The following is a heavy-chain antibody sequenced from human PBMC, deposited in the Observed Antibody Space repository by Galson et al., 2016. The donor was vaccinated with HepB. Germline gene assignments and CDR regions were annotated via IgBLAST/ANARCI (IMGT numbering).Heavy chain of an antibody. Sequence: SLRLSCAASGFTFSSYGMHWVRQVPGKGLEWVAIIWYDGNNKYYADSVKGRFTISRDISKNTVFLQMISLRAEDTAVYYCSRDAGWDFTAWYYMDVWGKGTTVTVSS. CDR1: GFTFSSYG. V-gene: IGHV3-33*01. D-gene: IGHD1-26*01. CDR2: IWYDGNNK. J-gene: IGHJ6*03. CDR3: SRDAGWDFTAWYYMDV.